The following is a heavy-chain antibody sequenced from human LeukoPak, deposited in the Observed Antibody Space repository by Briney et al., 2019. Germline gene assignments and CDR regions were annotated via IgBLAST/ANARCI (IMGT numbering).Heavy chain of an antibody. CDR2: INPSGGST. CDR3: AREGVNYYDSSGYYYGDFDY. CDR1: GYTFTSYY. V-gene: IGHV1-46*01. D-gene: IGHD3-22*01. J-gene: IGHJ4*02. Sequence: ASVKVSCKASGYTFTSYYMHWVRQAPGQGLEWMGIINPSGGSTSYAQKFQGRVTMTRDMSTSTVYMELSSLRSEGTAVYYCAREGVNYYDSSGYYYGDFDYWGQGTLVTVSS.